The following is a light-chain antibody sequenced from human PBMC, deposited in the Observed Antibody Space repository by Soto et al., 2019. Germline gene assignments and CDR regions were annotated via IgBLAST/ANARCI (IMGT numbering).Light chain of an antibody. CDR2: DAS. Sequence: DTQMTQSPSSLSASVGDRVTITCQASEDISNFLNWYQQKPGKAPEPLIYDASNLKPGVPSRFSRSGSGTAFTLTISGLQPEDFATYYCQHYDNLPFTFGPGTKVDIK. V-gene: IGKV1-33*01. CDR3: QHYDNLPFT. CDR1: EDISNF. J-gene: IGKJ3*01.